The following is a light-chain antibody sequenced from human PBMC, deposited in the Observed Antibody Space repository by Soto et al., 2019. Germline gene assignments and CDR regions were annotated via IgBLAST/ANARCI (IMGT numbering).Light chain of an antibody. Sequence: EIVRTQSPATLSVSPGERATLSCRASQRVSRNLAWYQQKPGQAPRLLIYGASTRATGIPARFSGSGSGTEFTLTISSLQSEDFAVYYCQQYNNGPLFTFGPGTKVDIK. J-gene: IGKJ3*01. V-gene: IGKV3-15*01. CDR2: GAS. CDR3: QQYNNGPLFT. CDR1: QRVSRN.